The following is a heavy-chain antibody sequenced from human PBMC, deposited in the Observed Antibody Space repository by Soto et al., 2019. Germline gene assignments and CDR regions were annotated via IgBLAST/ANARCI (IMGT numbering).Heavy chain of an antibody. V-gene: IGHV1-18*01. D-gene: IGHD3-10*01. J-gene: IGHJ4*02. CDR1: GYTFTNFA. CDR3: ARDWGGFGSGSFDY. CDR2: ISAYNGNT. Sequence: QVQLVQSGAEVKKPGASVKVSCKTSGYTFTNFAISWVRQAPGQGLEWMGWISAYNGNTKNAQKLQGRVSMTTETSRSTAYMELRSLRADDTAVYYCARDWGGFGSGSFDYWGQGTLVTVSS.